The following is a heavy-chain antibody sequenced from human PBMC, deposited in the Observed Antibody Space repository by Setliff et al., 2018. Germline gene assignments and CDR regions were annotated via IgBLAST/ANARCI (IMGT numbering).Heavy chain of an antibody. CDR2: IYYSGTT. CDR1: GGSISSSDFY. J-gene: IGHJ4*02. D-gene: IGHD1-1*01. CDR3: ARTGTYRYFDP. Sequence: SETLSLTCTVSGGSISSSDFYWGWIRQPPGKGLEWIGSIYYSGTTYYNPSLKSPVTISIDTSKNQFSLKLRPVTAADTAVYYCARTGTYRYFDPWGQGTLVTVSS. V-gene: IGHV4-39*01.